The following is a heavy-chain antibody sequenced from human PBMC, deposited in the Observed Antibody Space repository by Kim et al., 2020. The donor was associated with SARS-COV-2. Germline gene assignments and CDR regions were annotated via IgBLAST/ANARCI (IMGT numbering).Heavy chain of an antibody. CDR2: ISGSGGST. Sequence: GGSLRLSCAASGFTFSSYAMSWVRQAPGKGLEWVSAISGSGGSTYYADSVKGRFTISRDNSKNTLYLQMNSLRAEDTAVYYCAGKGTLPRAGDYWGQGTLVTVSS. V-gene: IGHV3-23*01. CDR1: GFTFSSYA. D-gene: IGHD1-1*01. J-gene: IGHJ4*02. CDR3: AGKGTLPRAGDY.